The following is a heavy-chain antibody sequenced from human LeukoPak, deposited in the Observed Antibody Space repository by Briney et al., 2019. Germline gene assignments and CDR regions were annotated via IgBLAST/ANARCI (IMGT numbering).Heavy chain of an antibody. V-gene: IGHV4-34*01. D-gene: IGHD3-16*01. Sequence: PSETLSLTCAVYGGSFSGYYWSWIRQPPGEGLEWIGEINHSGSTNYNPSLKSRVTISVDTSKNQFSLKLSSVTAADTAVYYCARVGSIAVWVHLNWFDPWGQGTLVTVSS. J-gene: IGHJ5*02. CDR1: GGSFSGYY. CDR3: ARVGSIAVWVHLNWFDP. CDR2: INHSGST.